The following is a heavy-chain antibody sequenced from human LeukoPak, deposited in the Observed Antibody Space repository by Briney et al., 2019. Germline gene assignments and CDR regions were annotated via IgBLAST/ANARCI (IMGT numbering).Heavy chain of an antibody. D-gene: IGHD1-26*01. CDR3: ARGYSATYRIDY. V-gene: IGHV3-74*01. J-gene: IGHJ4*02. CDR1: GFTCGSYW. CDR2: INCDGTNK. Sequence: GGSLRLSCAASGFTCGSYWLHWVRQTPGKGLVWVSRINCDGTNKTYADSVKGRFTISRDNAKNTLNLQMNSLRVEDTAIYYCARGYSATYRIDYWGQGTLVTVSS.